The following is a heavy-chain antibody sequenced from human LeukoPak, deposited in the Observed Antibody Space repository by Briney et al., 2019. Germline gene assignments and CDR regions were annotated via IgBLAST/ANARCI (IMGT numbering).Heavy chain of an antibody. J-gene: IGHJ4*02. V-gene: IGHV4-59*01. CDR3: ARGRTFDN. Sequence: SETLSLTCTVSGGSISSYYWSWIRQPPGQGLEWIGNIYDRGSTKYNPSLKSRVTISVDTSKNQFSLRLSSVTAADTAVYYCARGRTFDNWGQGTLVTVSS. CDR2: IYDRGST. CDR1: GGSISSYY.